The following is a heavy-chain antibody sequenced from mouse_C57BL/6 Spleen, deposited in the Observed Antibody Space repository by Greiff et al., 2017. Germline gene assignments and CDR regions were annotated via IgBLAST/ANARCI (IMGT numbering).Heavy chain of an antibody. Sequence: EVQLQQSGPELVKPGASVKISCKASGYSFTGYYMNWVKQSPEKSLEWIGEINPSTGGTTYNQKFKAKATLTVDKSSSTAYMQLKGLTSEDSAVYYCARSSYYYGSSFAWFAYWGQGTLVTGSA. CDR2: INPSTGGT. CDR3: ARSSYYYGSSFAWFAY. J-gene: IGHJ3*01. V-gene: IGHV1-42*01. CDR1: GYSFTGYY. D-gene: IGHD1-1*01.